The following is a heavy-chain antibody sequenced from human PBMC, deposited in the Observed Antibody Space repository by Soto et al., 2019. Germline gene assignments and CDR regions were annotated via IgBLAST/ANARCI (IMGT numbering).Heavy chain of an antibody. CDR2: VHTGEGNT. J-gene: IGHJ4*02. V-gene: IGHV1-3*04. D-gene: IGHD3-16*02. CDR3: ARGHGGGSYRIDY. Sequence: QVQLVQSGPEVKKPGAPVKVSCKPSRYTFNHYSVHWVRQAPGQRLEWMGWVHTGEGNTKYSQKSQGRITITWDTSASTASIELNSLISEDTAVYYCARGHGGGSYRIDYWGQGTLVTVSS. CDR1: RYTFNHYS.